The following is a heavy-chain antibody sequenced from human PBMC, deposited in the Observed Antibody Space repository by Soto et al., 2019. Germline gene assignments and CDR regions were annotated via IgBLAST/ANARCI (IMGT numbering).Heavy chain of an antibody. CDR2: ISYDGSNK. V-gene: IGHV3-30*18. CDR3: AKGLVEADSGYGGDAFDI. D-gene: IGHD5-12*01. CDR1: GFTFSSYG. J-gene: IGHJ3*02. Sequence: QVQLVESGGGVVQPGRSLRLSCAASGFTFSSYGMHWVRQAPGKGLEWVAVISYDGSNKYYADSVKGRFTISRDNSKNTLYLQMNSLRAEDTAVYYCAKGLVEADSGYGGDAFDIWGQGTMVTVSS.